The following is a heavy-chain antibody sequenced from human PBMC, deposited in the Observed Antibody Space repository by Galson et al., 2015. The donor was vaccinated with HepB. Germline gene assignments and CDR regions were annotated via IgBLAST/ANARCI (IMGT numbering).Heavy chain of an antibody. CDR2: ISYDGSNK. CDR1: GFTFSNYG. D-gene: IGHD6-19*01. J-gene: IGHJ4*02. CDR3: AKDPYLDNALASTIAGFDY. Sequence: SLRLSCAASGFTFSNYGMHWVRQAPGKGLEWVAVISYDGSNKYSADYVKGRFTISRDNSKNTLYLQMNSVRAGDTALYYCAKDPYLDNALASTIAGFDYWGQGTLGTVS. V-gene: IGHV3-30*18.